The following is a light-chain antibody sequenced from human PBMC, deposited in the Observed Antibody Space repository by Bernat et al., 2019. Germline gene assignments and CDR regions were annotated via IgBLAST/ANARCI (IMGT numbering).Light chain of an antibody. CDR2: GVN. V-gene: IGLV2-8*01. CDR1: SSDVGGYNY. Sequence: QSALTQPPSASGSPGQSVTISCTGTSSDVGGYNYVSWYQQHPGKAPELMIYGVNKRPSGVPDRFSGSKSGNTASLTVSGLQAEDEADYYCSAGESSRSGWVFGGGTKLTVL. CDR3: SAGESSRSGWV. J-gene: IGLJ3*02.